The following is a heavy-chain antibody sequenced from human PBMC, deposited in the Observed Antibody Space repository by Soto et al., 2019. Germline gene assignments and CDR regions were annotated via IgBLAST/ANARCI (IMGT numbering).Heavy chain of an antibody. CDR3: ARDRYSGYDSTTFDY. V-gene: IGHV3-21*01. Sequence: PGGSLRLSCAASGFTFSSYSMNWVRQAPGKGLEWVSSISSSSSYIYYADSVKGRFTISRDNAKNSLYLQMNSLRAEDTAVYYCARDRYSGYDSTTFDYWGQGTLVTVSS. CDR1: GFTFSSYS. D-gene: IGHD5-12*01. J-gene: IGHJ4*02. CDR2: ISSSSSYI.